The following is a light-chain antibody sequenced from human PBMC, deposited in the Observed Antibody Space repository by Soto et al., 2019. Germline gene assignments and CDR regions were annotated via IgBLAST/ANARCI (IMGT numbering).Light chain of an antibody. CDR3: QQYGSSPAT. V-gene: IGKV3-20*01. CDR1: QSVSSSY. CDR2: GAS. J-gene: IGKJ1*01. Sequence: EIVLTQSPGTLSLSPGERATLSCRASQSVSSSYLAWYQQKPGQAPRLLIYGASSRATGIPDRFSGSGSGTDFTLTISRLEPEDFAVYYCQQYGSSPATFGQGTKVDNK.